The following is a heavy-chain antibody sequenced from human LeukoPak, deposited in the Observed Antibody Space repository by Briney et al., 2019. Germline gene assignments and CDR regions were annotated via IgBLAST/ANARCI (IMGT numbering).Heavy chain of an antibody. V-gene: IGHV1-46*01. CDR3: AREGQVDRSGFDFDY. Sequence: ASVKVSCKASGYTFTSYYIHWVRQAPGQGLEWMGIFNPSGGGTSYAQKFQGRVTMTRDTSTSTVYMELSSLRSEDTAVYYCAREGQVDRSGFDFDYWGQGTLVTVSS. CDR2: FNPSGGGT. D-gene: IGHD3-22*01. CDR1: GYTFTSYY. J-gene: IGHJ4*02.